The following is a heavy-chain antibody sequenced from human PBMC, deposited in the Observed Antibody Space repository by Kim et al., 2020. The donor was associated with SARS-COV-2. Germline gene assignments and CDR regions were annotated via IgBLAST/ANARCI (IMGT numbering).Heavy chain of an antibody. CDR2: IYSSGST. D-gene: IGHD1-26*01. V-gene: IGHV4-59*13. Sequence: SETLSLTCAVSGGSISGYYWSWIRQPPGKGLEWIGYIYSSGSTNYNPSLKSRVTISVDTSKNQFSLNLTSMTPADTAVYYCARIGGYSGNFKPWGQGTLVTVSS. J-gene: IGHJ5*02. CDR1: GGSISGYY. CDR3: ARIGGYSGNFKP.